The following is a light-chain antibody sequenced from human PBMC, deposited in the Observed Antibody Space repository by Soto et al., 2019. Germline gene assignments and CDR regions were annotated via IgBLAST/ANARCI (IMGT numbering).Light chain of an antibody. CDR1: QSISSY. J-gene: IGKJ2*01. CDR3: QQSYSTPSRT. CDR2: AAS. Sequence: DIQMTQSPSSLSASVGDRDTITCRASQSISSYLNWYQQKPGKAPKLLIYAASSLQSGVPSRFSGSGSGTDFTLTISSLQPEDFATYYCQQSYSTPSRTFGQGTKLEIK. V-gene: IGKV1-39*01.